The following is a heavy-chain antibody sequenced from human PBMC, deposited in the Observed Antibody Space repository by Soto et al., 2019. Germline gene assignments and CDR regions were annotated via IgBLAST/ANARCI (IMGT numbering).Heavy chain of an antibody. Sequence: ASVKVSCKASGYTFTSYDINWVRQATGQGLEWMGWMNPNSGNTGYAQKFQGRVTMTRNTSISTAYMELSSLRFEDTAVYYCARARIFGETQDYWGQGTLVTVYS. CDR1: GYTFTSYD. D-gene: IGHD3-3*01. V-gene: IGHV1-8*01. CDR3: ARARIFGETQDY. CDR2: MNPNSGNT. J-gene: IGHJ4*02.